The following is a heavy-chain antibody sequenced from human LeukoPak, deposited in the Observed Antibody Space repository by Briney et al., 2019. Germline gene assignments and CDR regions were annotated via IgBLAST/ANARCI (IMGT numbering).Heavy chain of an antibody. J-gene: IGHJ4*02. CDR2: IIPILGIA. Sequence: SVKVSCKASGGTFSSYAISWVRQAPGQGLEWMGRIIPILGIANYAQKFQGRVTITADKSTSTAYMELSSLRSEDTAVYYCARVRDGSGSYCDYWGQGALVTVSS. D-gene: IGHD3-10*01. CDR1: GGTFSSYA. CDR3: ARVRDGSGSYCDY. V-gene: IGHV1-69*04.